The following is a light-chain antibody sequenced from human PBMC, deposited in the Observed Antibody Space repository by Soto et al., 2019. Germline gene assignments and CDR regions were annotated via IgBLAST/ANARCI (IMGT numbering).Light chain of an antibody. V-gene: IGKV1-9*01. CDR3: QQLHTYPYT. CDR2: TAS. J-gene: IGKJ2*01. CDR1: EGISNF. Sequence: IHLTQSPSFLSASVGDRVTIACRASEGISNFLAWYQQKPGKAPELLIYTASTLRSGVPSRFSGSGSGTEFTLTIHSLQPEDFATFYCQQLHTYPYTFGQGTRLDI.